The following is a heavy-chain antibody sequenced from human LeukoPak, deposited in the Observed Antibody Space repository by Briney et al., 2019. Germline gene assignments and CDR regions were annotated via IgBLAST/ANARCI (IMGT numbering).Heavy chain of an antibody. D-gene: IGHD3-10*01. CDR1: GGSTSSSSYY. J-gene: IGHJ4*02. CDR2: IYYSGST. Sequence: TSETLSLTCTVSGGSTSSSSYYWGWIRQPPGKGLEWIGSIYYSGSTYYNPSLKSRVNISIDTSKNQFSLRLTSVTAADPAVYFCARPRLLFGSGPILVWGQGTLVTVSS. V-gene: IGHV4-39*07. CDR3: ARPRLLFGSGPILV.